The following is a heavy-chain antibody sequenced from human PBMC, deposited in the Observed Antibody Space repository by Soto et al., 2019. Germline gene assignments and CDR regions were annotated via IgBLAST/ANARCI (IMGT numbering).Heavy chain of an antibody. CDR1: GFTFSNAW. D-gene: IGHD3-22*01. V-gene: IGHV3-15*01. J-gene: IGHJ1*01. CDR3: TTDRVIITKLPKNGRSFQH. CDR2: IKSKTDGGTT. Sequence: GGSLRLSCAASGFTFSNAWMSWVRQAPGKGLEWVGRIKSKTDGGTTDYAAPVKGRFTISRDDSKNTLYLQMNSLKTEDTAVYYCTTDRVIITKLPKNGRSFQHWGQGVQVTVSS.